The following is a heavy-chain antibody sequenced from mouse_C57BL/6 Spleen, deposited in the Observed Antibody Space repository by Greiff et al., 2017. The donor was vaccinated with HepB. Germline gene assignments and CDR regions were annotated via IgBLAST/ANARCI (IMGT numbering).Heavy chain of an antibody. CDR2: INPNNGGT. CDR1: GYTFTDYN. J-gene: IGHJ1*03. CDR3: ARGGSSSSNWYFDV. D-gene: IGHD1-1*01. V-gene: IGHV1-18*01. Sequence: EVKLQESGPELVKPGASVKIPCKASGYTFTDYNMDWVKQSHGKSLEWIGDINPNNGGTIYNQKFKGKATLTVDKSSSTAYMELRSLTSEDTAVYYCARGGSSSSNWYFDVWGTGTTVTVSS.